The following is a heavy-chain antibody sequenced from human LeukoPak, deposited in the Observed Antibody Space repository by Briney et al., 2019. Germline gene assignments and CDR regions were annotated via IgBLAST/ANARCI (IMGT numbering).Heavy chain of an antibody. Sequence: ASVKVSCKATGYTFTTYDINWVRQATGQGLEWMGWMNPNSGNTGYAQKFQGRVTMTRNTPISTAYMELSSLRSEDTAVYYCARVVPVVPAATRYYYYGMDVWGQGTTVTVSS. CDR1: GYTFTTYD. CDR2: MNPNSGNT. V-gene: IGHV1-8*01. J-gene: IGHJ6*02. CDR3: ARVVPVVPAATRYYYYGMDV. D-gene: IGHD2-2*01.